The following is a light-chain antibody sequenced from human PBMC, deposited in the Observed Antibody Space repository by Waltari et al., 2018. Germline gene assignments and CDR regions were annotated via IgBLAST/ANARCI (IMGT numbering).Light chain of an antibody. V-gene: IGKV1-9*01. CDR3: QQFKTYPLT. CDR1: QDISSY. J-gene: IGKJ5*01. CDR2: AAF. Sequence: IQLTQSPSSLSASVGDTVTITCRAGQDISSYLAWYQQKPEKAPKILISAAFTLQSGVPPRFSGSGSGADFTLTISSLQPEDFATYYCQQFKTYPLTFGQGTRLEIK.